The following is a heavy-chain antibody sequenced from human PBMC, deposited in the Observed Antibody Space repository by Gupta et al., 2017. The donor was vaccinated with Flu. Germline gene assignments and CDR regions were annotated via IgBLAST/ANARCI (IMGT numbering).Heavy chain of an antibody. CDR1: GFTFSSYA. J-gene: IGHJ2*01. D-gene: IGHD6-13*01. Sequence: EVQLLESGGGLVQPGGSLRLSCAASGFTFSSYAMSWVRQAPGKGLEWVSAISGSGGSTYYADSVKGRFTISRDNSKNTLYLQMNSLRAEDTAVYYCAKDWWDAGTLVIVWYFDLWGRGTLVTVSS. V-gene: IGHV3-23*01. CDR3: AKDWWDAGTLVIVWYFDL. CDR2: ISGSGGST.